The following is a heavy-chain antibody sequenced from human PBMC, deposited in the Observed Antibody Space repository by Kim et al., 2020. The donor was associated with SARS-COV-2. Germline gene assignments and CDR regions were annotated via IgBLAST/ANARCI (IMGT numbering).Heavy chain of an antibody. Sequence: SVKVSCKASGGTFSSYAISWVRQAPGQGLEWMGRIIPILGIANYAQKFQGRVTITADKSTSTAYMELSSLRSEDTAVYYCARDSASGGSGYPDAFDIWGQGTMVTVSS. V-gene: IGHV1-69*04. CDR2: IIPILGIA. D-gene: IGHD3-3*01. CDR1: GGTFSSYA. CDR3: ARDSASGGSGYPDAFDI. J-gene: IGHJ3*02.